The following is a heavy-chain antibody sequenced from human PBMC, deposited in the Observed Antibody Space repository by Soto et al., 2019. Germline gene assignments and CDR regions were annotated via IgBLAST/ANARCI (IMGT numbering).Heavy chain of an antibody. Sequence: EAQLVESGGDLVKPGGCLRLSCAASGITFINAWMSWVRQAPGKGLEWVGRIKNKVDGGTADYAAAVRGRFTISRDDSRNTLFLQMNSLETEDTVVYFCTTDPGDYEDFWGQGTLVTVSS. CDR3: TTDPGDYEDF. CDR2: IKNKVDGGTA. CDR1: GITFINAW. D-gene: IGHD4-17*01. J-gene: IGHJ4*02. V-gene: IGHV3-15*01.